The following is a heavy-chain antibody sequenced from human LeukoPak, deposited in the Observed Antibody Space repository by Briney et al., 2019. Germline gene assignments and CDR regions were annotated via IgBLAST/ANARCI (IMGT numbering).Heavy chain of an antibody. CDR3: ALPATVLAAFDI. J-gene: IGHJ3*02. Sequence: SETLSLTCAVYGGSFSGYYWSWIRQPPGKGLEWIGEINHSGSTNYNPSLKSRVTISVDTSKNQFSLKLSSVTAADTAVYYCALPATVLAAFDIWGQGTMVTVSS. D-gene: IGHD2-2*01. CDR2: INHSGST. CDR1: GGSFSGYY. V-gene: IGHV4-34*01.